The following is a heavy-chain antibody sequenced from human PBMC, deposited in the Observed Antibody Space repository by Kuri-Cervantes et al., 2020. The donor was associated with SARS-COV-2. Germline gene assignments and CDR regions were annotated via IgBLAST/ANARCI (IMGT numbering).Heavy chain of an antibody. CDR2: INHSGST. J-gene: IGHJ5*02. D-gene: IGHD3-10*01. CDR3: ASFPMVGNWFDP. CDR1: GGSFSGYY. Sequence: SQTLSLTCAVYGGSFSGYYWSWIRQPPGKGLKWIGEINHSGSTNYNPSLKSRVTVSVDTSKNQFSLKLSSVTAADTAVYYCASFPMVGNWFDPWGQGTLVTVSS. V-gene: IGHV4-34*01.